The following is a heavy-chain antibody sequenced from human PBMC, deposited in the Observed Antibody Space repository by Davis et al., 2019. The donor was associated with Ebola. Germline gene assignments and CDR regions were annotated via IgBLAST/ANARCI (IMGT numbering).Heavy chain of an antibody. CDR3: TAYDSTFRNY. J-gene: IGHJ4*02. V-gene: IGHV3-43D*03. CDR2: ISWDGRST. Sequence: GESLKISCAASGFTFGDYAMHWVRQAPGKGLEWVSLISWDGRSTAYADSVRDRFSISRDNSRNFLYLQMNGLRAEDTAQYYCTAYDSTFRNYWGQGTLVTVSS. D-gene: IGHD3-22*01. CDR1: GFTFGDYA.